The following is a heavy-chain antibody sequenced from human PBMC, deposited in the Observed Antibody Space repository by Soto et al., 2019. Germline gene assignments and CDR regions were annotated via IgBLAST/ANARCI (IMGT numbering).Heavy chain of an antibody. CDR2: IWYDGSHE. Sequence: AGSLRLSCAASGFIFSNYGMHWVRQAPGNGLEWVAFIWYDGSHESYADSVKGRFTISRDNSKNTLFLQMNSLRAEDTAVYYCARDRYSYDSRAYQGVDWYFDLWGRGTLVTVSS. J-gene: IGHJ2*01. D-gene: IGHD3-22*01. V-gene: IGHV3-33*01. CDR1: GFIFSNYG. CDR3: ARDRYSYDSRAYQGVDWYFDL.